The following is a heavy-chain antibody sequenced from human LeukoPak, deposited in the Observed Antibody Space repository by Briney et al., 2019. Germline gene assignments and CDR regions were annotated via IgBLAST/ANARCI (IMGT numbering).Heavy chain of an antibody. CDR3: ARGGRSYYYMDV. CDR2: FYYSGGT. V-gene: IGHV4-59*01. J-gene: IGHJ6*03. Sequence: PSETLSLTCTVSGASISSYYWSWIRQPPGKGLEWIGYFYYSGGTNYNPSLKSRVTISVDTSKNQFSLKLSSVTAADTAVYYCARGGRSYYYMDVWGQGTLVTVSS. CDR1: GASISSYY.